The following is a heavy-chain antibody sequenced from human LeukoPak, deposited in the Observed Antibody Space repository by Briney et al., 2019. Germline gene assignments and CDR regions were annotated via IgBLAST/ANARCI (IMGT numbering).Heavy chain of an antibody. J-gene: IGHJ4*02. CDR2: IYYSGST. D-gene: IGHD2-2*01. CDR1: GGSISSYY. Sequence: SETLSLTCTVSGGSISSYYWSWIRQPPGKGLEWIGYIYYSGSTNYNPSLKSRVTISVDTSKNQFSLKLSSVTAADTAVYYCARDVGYCRSTSCYRAGGYWGQGTLVTVSS. CDR3: ARDVGYCRSTSCYRAGGY. V-gene: IGHV4-59*01.